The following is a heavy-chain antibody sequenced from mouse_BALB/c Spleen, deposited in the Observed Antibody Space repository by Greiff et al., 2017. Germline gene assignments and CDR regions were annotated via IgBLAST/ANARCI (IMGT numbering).Heavy chain of an antibody. Sequence: QVQLKESGPGLVAPSQSLSITCTVSGFSLTSYDISWIRQPPGKGLEWLGVIWTGGGTNYNSAFMSRLSISKDNSKSQVFLKMNSLQTDDTAIYYCVRDRDYGSSSSFAYWGQGTLVTVSA. J-gene: IGHJ3*01. V-gene: IGHV2-9-2*01. CDR3: VRDRDYGSSSSFAY. D-gene: IGHD1-1*01. CDR2: IWTGGGT. CDR1: GFSLTSYD.